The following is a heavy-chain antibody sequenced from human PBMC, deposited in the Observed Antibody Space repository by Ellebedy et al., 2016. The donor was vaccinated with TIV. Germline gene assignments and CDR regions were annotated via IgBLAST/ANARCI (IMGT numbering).Heavy chain of an antibody. J-gene: IGHJ4*02. V-gene: IGHV1-69*06. CDR3: AREGDSGSYVFNF. CDR2: IIPVFETA. CDR1: GGTFNTYA. Sequence: AASVKVSCKASGGTFNTYAINWVRQDPGQGLEWMGMIIPVFETASYEQKFQGRVTITADKSTGTAYMELNNLGSDDTAVYYCAREGDSGSYVFNFWGQGTLVNVSS. D-gene: IGHD3-16*01.